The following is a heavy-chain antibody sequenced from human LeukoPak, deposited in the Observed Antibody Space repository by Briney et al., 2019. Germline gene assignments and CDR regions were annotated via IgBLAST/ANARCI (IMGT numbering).Heavy chain of an antibody. D-gene: IGHD2-15*01. CDR3: TRAPFYYCSGGSCYSDESDY. CDR2: IRSKAYGGTT. CDR1: GFTFGDYA. V-gene: IGHV3-49*03. J-gene: IGHJ4*02. Sequence: GRSLRLSCTASGFTFGDYAMSWFRQAPGKGLEWVGFIRSKAYGGTTEYAASVKGRFTISRDDSKSIAYLQMNSLKTEDTAVYYCTRAPFYYCSGGSCYSDESDYWGQGTLVTVSS.